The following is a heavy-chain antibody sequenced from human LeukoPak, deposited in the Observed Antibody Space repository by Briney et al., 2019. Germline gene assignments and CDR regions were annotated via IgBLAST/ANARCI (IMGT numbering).Heavy chain of an antibody. CDR1: GYTFTGYY. Sequence: ASVKVSCKASGYTFTGYYMHWVRQAPGQGLEWMGWINPNSGGTNYAQKFQGRVTMTRDTSISTAYMELSRLRSDDTAVYYCATWGFGGGYAFYYYYGMDVWGQGTTVTVSS. J-gene: IGHJ6*02. D-gene: IGHD5-12*01. CDR2: INPNSGGT. CDR3: ATWGFGGGYAFYYYYGMDV. V-gene: IGHV1-2*02.